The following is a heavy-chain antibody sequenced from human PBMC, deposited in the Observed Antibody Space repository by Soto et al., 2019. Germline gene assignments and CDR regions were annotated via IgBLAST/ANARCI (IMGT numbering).Heavy chain of an antibody. CDR2: IYYSGST. Sequence: SETLSLTCTVSGGSISSGDYYWSWIRQPPGKGLEWIGYIYYSGSTYYNPSLKSRVTISVDTSKNQFSLKLSSVTAADTAVYYCARSLGGYFDWPPTSLDYWGQGTLVTVSS. CDR3: ARSLGGYFDWPPTSLDY. CDR1: GGSISSGDYY. D-gene: IGHD3-9*01. J-gene: IGHJ4*02. V-gene: IGHV4-30-4*01.